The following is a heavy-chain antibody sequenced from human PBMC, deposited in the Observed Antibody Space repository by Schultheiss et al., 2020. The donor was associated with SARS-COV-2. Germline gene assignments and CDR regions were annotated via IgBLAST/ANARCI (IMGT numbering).Heavy chain of an antibody. J-gene: IGHJ4*02. V-gene: IGHV3-7*01. Sequence: GGSLRLSCVASGFTFRNYRMSWVRQAPGKGLEWVANLKPNGSEQHYVDSVKGRFTISRDNAKSSLYLQMTGLRVEDTAIYYCARDLVGYYYDTTGPIWGQGTLVTVSS. CDR3: ARDLVGYYYDTTGPI. D-gene: IGHD3-22*01. CDR2: LKPNGSEQ. CDR1: GFTFRNYR.